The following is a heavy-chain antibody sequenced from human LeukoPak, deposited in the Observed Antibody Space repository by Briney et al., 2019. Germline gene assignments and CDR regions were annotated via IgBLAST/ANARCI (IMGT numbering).Heavy chain of an antibody. D-gene: IGHD2-2*01. CDR3: AKAYGYCSSTSCSHEEFDY. V-gene: IGHV3-30*18. CDR2: ISYDGNNK. Sequence: GGSLRLSCAASGFAFSSYGMHWVRQAPGKGLEWVAIISYDGNNKYYADSLKGRFTISRDNSKNTLFLQMNSLRAEDTAVYYCAKAYGYCSSTSCSHEEFDYWGQGTLVTVSS. CDR1: GFAFSSYG. J-gene: IGHJ4*02.